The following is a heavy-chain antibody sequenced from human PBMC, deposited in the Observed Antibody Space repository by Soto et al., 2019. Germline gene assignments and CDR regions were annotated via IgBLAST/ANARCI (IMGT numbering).Heavy chain of an antibody. J-gene: IGHJ6*02. CDR1: GYTFTSYG. Sequence: QVQLVQSGAEVKKPGASVKVSCKASGYTFTSYGISWVRQAPGQGLEWMGWIGAYNGNTNYAQKLQGRVTXXTXTXXSTAYMELRSLRSDDTAVYYCLAAAGRVSYYGMDVWGQGTTVTVSS. CDR3: LAAAGRVSYYGMDV. CDR2: IGAYNGNT. D-gene: IGHD6-13*01. V-gene: IGHV1-18*01.